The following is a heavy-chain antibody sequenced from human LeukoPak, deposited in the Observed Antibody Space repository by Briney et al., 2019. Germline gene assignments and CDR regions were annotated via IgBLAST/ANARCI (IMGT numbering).Heavy chain of an antibody. CDR2: IYYSGST. CDR1: GGSISSGGYY. CDR3: ARIDYDILTGYYESVLQNWFDP. Sequence: SQTLSLTCTVSGGSISSGGYYWSWIRQHPGKGLEWIGYIYYSGSTYYNPSLKSRVTISVDTSKNQFSLKLSSVTAADTAVYYCARIDYDILTGYYESVLQNWFDPWGQRTLVTVSS. D-gene: IGHD3-9*01. V-gene: IGHV4-31*03. J-gene: IGHJ5*02.